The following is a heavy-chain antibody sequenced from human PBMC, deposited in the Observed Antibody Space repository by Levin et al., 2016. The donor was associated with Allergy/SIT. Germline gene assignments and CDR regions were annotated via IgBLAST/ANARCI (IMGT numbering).Heavy chain of an antibody. V-gene: IGHV4-4*02. Sequence: SETLSLTCAVSGGSISSSNWWSWVRQPPGKGLEWIGEIYHSGSTNYNPSLKSRVTISVDKSKNQFSLKLSSVTAADTAVYYCARARLGYCSGGSCYSGSGDYYYYGMDVWGQGTTVTVSS. J-gene: IGHJ6*02. D-gene: IGHD2-15*01. CDR1: GGSISSSNW. CDR3: ARARLGYCSGGSCYSGSGDYYYYGMDV. CDR2: IYHSGST.